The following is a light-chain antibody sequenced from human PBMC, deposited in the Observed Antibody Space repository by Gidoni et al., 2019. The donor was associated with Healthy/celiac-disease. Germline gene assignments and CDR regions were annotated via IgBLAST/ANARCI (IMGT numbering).Light chain of an antibody. J-gene: IGKJ2*03. Sequence: DIVLTQSPATLSLSPGESATRSCRASQSVSSYVAWYQQKPGQAPRLLIYDASNRATGIPARFSGSGSGTYFILTISSLEPEDFAVYYCQQRSNWPYSFGQGTKLEIK. V-gene: IGKV3-11*01. CDR3: QQRSNWPYS. CDR2: DAS. CDR1: QSVSSY.